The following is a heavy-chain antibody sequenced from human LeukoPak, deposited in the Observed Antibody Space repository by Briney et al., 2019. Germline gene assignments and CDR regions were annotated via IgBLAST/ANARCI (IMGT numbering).Heavy chain of an antibody. CDR1: GFTFSSYS. CDR2: ISYDGGNK. V-gene: IGHV3-30*04. J-gene: IGHJ5*02. CDR3: ARARKSGGITMIRGVEDRGWFDP. D-gene: IGHD3-10*01. Sequence: GGSLRLSCAASGFTFSSYSIHWVRQAPGKGLEWVAVISYDGGNKYYADSVKGRFTISRDNSKNTLYLQMNSLRAEDTAVYYCARARKSGGITMIRGVEDRGWFDPWGQGTLVTVSS.